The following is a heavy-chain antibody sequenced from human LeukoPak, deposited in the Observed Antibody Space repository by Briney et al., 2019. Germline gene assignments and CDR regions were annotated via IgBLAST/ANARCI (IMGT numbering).Heavy chain of an antibody. J-gene: IGHJ4*02. V-gene: IGHV3-53*01. D-gene: IGHD6-19*01. Sequence: GGSLRLSCAASGFTVSSNYMSWVRQAPGKGLEWVSVIYSGGSTYYADSVKGRFTISRDNSKNTLYLQMNSLRAEDTAVYYCARAPPRSSTGWQPGEYWGQGILVTVSS. CDR1: GFTVSSNY. CDR3: ARAPPRSSTGWQPGEY. CDR2: IYSGGST.